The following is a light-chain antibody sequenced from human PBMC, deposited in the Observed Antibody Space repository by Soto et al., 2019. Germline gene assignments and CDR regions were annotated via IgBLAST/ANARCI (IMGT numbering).Light chain of an antibody. V-gene: IGKV3-20*01. CDR1: QSVSSTF. CDR2: GAS. CDR3: QQYDSYRT. Sequence: DIVLTQSPGTLALSPGARANLSCRASQSVSSTFLAWYQQKPGQAPRLLIYGASTRSTGITDRFSGSGSGTDFTLTISRLEAADFAVYSCQQYDSYRTFGQGTKVEMK. J-gene: IGKJ1*01.